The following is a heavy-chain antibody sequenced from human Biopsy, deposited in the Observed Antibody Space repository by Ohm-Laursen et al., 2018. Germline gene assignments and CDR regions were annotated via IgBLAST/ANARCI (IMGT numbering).Heavy chain of an antibody. Sequence: ASVKVSCKASGYTFSDYFLHWVRQAPGQGPEWMGWILPIIGGTNYAQKFQGWVTMIRATSATTGYMELSSLRTDDRAVYYRARDIMNPVGGVVARSDVFDVWGQGTMVTVSS. J-gene: IGHJ3*01. V-gene: IGHV1-2*04. CDR1: GYTFSDYF. CDR2: ILPIIGGT. D-gene: IGHD3-16*02. CDR3: ARDIMNPVGGVVARSDVFDV.